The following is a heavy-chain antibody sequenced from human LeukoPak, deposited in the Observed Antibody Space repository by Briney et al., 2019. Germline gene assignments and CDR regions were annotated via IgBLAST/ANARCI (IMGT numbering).Heavy chain of an antibody. Sequence: GESLKISCKGSGYSINNYWIGWVRQMPGKGLEWMGIIYPADSDIRYSPSFQGQVTISADKSISTAYLQWSSLKASDTAMYYCARQEYCSGGSCYTWFDPWGQGPLVIVSS. V-gene: IGHV5-51*01. CDR3: ARQEYCSGGSCYTWFDP. CDR1: GYSINNYW. J-gene: IGHJ5*02. CDR2: IYPADSDI. D-gene: IGHD2-15*01.